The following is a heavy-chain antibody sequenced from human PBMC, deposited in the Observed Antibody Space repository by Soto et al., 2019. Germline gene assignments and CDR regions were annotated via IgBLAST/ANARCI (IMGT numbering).Heavy chain of an antibody. J-gene: IGHJ3*02. CDR2: IWYDGSNK. Sequence: QVQLVESGGGVVQPGRSLRLSCAASGFTFSNHGMHWVRQAPGKGLEWVAVIWYDGSNKYYADSVQGRFTISRDNSKNTLCLQMNSLRVEDTAVYYCARDGHDAFDIWGQGTMVAVSS. CDR1: GFTFSNHG. V-gene: IGHV3-33*01. CDR3: ARDGHDAFDI.